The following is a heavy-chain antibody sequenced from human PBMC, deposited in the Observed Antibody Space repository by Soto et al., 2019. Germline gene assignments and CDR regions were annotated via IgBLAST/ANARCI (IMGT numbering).Heavy chain of an antibody. CDR3: AREGVAPYYYYGMDV. Sequence: ASVKVSCKASGETFTRSGISWVRQDPGQGLEWMGWISTYNGDTNYAQTFQGRVTMTTDTSTSTVHMEVRSLRSDDTAVYYCAREGVAPYYYYGMDVWGQGTPVTVSS. CDR1: GETFTRSG. J-gene: IGHJ6*02. D-gene: IGHD5-12*01. CDR2: ISTYNGDT. V-gene: IGHV1-18*01.